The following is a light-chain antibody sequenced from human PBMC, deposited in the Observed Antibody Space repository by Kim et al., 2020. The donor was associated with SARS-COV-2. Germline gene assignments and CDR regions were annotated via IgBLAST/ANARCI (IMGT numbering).Light chain of an antibody. CDR1: QRVSST. CDR3: QHYYNRPLT. J-gene: IGKJ4*01. Sequence: VSPGKGATLSCSDRQRVSSTIDCYQQTHGQAPRLHIYSASPRATGSPARFSGSGSGAEFTLTISSLQSENIAVYYSQHYYNRPLTFGGGTKVDIK. CDR2: SAS. V-gene: IGKV3-15*01.